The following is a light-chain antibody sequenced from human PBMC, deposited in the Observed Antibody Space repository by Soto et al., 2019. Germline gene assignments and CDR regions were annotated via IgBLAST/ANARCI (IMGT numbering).Light chain of an antibody. Sequence: DIQMTQSPSTLSASVGDRVTITCRASQSISSLLAWYQQKPGKAPKLLIYDASSLESGVPSRFSGSGSGTEFTLTISSLQPDDFATYYCQQYNSYSWPFGQGTKVDIK. J-gene: IGKJ1*01. CDR3: QQYNSYSWP. CDR2: DAS. CDR1: QSISSL. V-gene: IGKV1-5*01.